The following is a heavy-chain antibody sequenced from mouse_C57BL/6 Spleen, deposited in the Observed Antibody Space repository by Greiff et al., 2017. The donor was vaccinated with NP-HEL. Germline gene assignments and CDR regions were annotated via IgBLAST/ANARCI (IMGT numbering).Heavy chain of an antibody. CDR3: ARDDGYPLMDY. V-gene: IGHV1-52*01. D-gene: IGHD2-3*01. J-gene: IGHJ4*01. CDR2: IDPSDSET. Sequence: QVQLQQPGAELVRPGSSVKLSCKASGYTFTSYWMHWVKQRPIHGLEWIGNIDPSDSETHYNQKFKDKATLTVDKSSSTAYMQLSSLTSEDSAVYYCARDDGYPLMDYWGQGTSVTVSS. CDR1: GYTFTSYW.